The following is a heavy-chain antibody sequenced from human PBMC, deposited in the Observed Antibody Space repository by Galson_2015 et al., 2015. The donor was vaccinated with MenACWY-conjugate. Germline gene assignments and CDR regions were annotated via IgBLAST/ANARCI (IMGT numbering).Heavy chain of an antibody. D-gene: IGHD3-22*01. CDR3: ATRTFYYFDSGAPFDY. V-gene: IGHV1-69*13. J-gene: IGHJ4*02. Sequence: SVKVSCKASGGTFSTYTINWVRQAPGQGLEWMGGIIPTFGTADYAHEFQGRVTITADESTTTVHMEVTSLRSEDTAVYYCATRTFYYFDSGAPFDYWGQGTLVTVSS. CDR2: IIPTFGTA. CDR1: GGTFSTYT.